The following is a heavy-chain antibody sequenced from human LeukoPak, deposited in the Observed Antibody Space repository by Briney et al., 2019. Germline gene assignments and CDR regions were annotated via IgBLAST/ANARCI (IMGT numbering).Heavy chain of an antibody. J-gene: IGHJ3*02. V-gene: IGHV3-21*01. CDR1: GFTFSTYT. Sequence: GGSLRLSCAASGFTFSTYTMNWVRQAPGKGLEWVSSIDSSSSYIYYADSVEGRFTISRDNAKNSLFLQMNSLRVEDTAVYYCAKVGLAGTSGYGAFDIWGQGTMVTVSS. CDR2: IDSSSSYI. CDR3: AKVGLAGTSGYGAFDI. D-gene: IGHD3-22*01.